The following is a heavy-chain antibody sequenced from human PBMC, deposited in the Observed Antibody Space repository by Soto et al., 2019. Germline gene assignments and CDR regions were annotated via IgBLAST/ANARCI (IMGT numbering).Heavy chain of an antibody. CDR2: IWSDGSSE. Sequence: QVQLVESGGGVVQPGRSLRLSCAVSGFTFSSYGMHWVRQAPGKGLEWVAVIWSDGSSESYADSVKGRFSISRDNSKNTLYLHMDGLRCQDTAVYYCARDRTSYPYSDYWGQGPLVTVSS. CDR3: ARDRTSYPYSDY. D-gene: IGHD3-16*01. J-gene: IGHJ4*02. V-gene: IGHV3-33*01. CDR1: GFTFSSYG.